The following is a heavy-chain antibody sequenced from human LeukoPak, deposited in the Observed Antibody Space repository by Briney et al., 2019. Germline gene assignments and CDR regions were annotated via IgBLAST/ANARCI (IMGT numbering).Heavy chain of an antibody. V-gene: IGHV4-34*01. Sequence: PSETLSLTCAVYGGSFSGYYWSWIRQPPGKGLEWIGEINHSGSTNYNPSLKSRVTISVDTSKNQFSLKLSSVTAADTAVYYCARGPASSSKKRTYYYYYYLHVCGRESTVSISS. CDR1: GGSFSGYY. CDR3: ARGPASSSKKRTYYYYYYLHV. D-gene: IGHD6-13*01. J-gene: IGHJ6*03. CDR2: INHSGST.